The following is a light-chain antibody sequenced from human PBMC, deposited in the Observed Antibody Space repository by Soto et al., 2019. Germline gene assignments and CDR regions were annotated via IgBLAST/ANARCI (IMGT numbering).Light chain of an antibody. CDR1: QSVSSSY. CDR3: QQYNSWPPIT. V-gene: IGKV3-20*01. CDR2: GAS. Sequence: EIVLTQSPGTLSLSPGERATLSCRASQSVSSSYLAWYQQKPGQAPRLLIYGASSRATGIPDRFSGSGSGTEFTLTISSLQSDDFAIYYCQQYNSWPPITFGQGTRLEI. J-gene: IGKJ5*01.